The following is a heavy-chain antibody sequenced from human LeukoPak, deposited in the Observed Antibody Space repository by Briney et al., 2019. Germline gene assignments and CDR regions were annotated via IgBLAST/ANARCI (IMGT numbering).Heavy chain of an antibody. V-gene: IGHV3-53*01. Sequence: GGSLRLSCALSGLTVNDNYMSWVRRAPGKGLEWVSLIFPDGQTYYADFVQGRFSISRDMSRNILFLDMSSLRAEDTAVFFCARANPVYGDFDYWGQGTLVTVSS. J-gene: IGHJ4*02. D-gene: IGHD4-17*01. CDR3: ARANPVYGDFDY. CDR2: IFPDGQT. CDR1: GLTVNDNY.